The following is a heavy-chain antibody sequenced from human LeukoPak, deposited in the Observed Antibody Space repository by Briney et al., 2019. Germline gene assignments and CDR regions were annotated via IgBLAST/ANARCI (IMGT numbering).Heavy chain of an antibody. CDR2: IYYSGST. CDR3: ARVGYDSSGYFDY. CDR1: GGSISSYY. V-gene: IGHV4-59*01. Sequence: SSETLSLTCTVSGGSISSYYWSWIRQPPGKGLEWIGYIYYSGSTNYNPSLKSRVTISVDTSKNQFSLKLSSVTAADTAVYYCARVGYDSSGYFDYWGQGTLVTVSS. J-gene: IGHJ4*02. D-gene: IGHD3-22*01.